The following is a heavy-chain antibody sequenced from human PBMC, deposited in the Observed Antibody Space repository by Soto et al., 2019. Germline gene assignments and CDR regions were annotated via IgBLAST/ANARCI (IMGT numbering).Heavy chain of an antibody. CDR3: ARDPGYSSSWYWFDP. V-gene: IGHV4-59*01. CDR1: GGSISSYY. CDR2: IYYSGST. D-gene: IGHD6-13*01. J-gene: IGHJ5*02. Sequence: SETLSLSCTVSGGSISSYYWSWIRQPPGKGLERIGYIYYSGSTNYNPTLKSRVTISVDTSKNQFSLKLSSVTAADTAVYGCARDPGYSSSWYWFDPWGQGTLVTVSS.